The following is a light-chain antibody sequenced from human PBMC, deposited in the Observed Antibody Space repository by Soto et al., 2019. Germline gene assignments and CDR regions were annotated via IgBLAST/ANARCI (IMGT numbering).Light chain of an antibody. V-gene: IGKV3-15*01. CDR1: RSVSIN. CDR3: QQYNDWPRT. J-gene: IGKJ3*01. Sequence: EIVMTQSPATLSVSPGERTTLSCRASRSVSINLAWYQQKPGQAPRLLIYGASTRATGIPARFSGSGSGTEFTLTISGPQSEDFAVYYCQQYNDWPRTFGPGTKVDIK. CDR2: GAS.